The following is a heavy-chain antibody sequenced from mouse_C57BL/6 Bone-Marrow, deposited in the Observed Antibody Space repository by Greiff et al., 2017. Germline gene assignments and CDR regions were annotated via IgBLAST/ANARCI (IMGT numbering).Heavy chain of an antibody. Sequence: VQLHQSGPELVKPGASVKISCKASGYAFSSSWLNWVTQRPGKGLEWIGRIYPGDGDTTYNGKFKGKATLTADKSSSTAYMQLSNLTSENSAVYFCARHYSNYGDYRGQGPSVTVAS. CDR3: ARHYSNYGDY. CDR1: GYAFSSSW. J-gene: IGHJ4*01. D-gene: IGHD2-5*01. V-gene: IGHV1-82*01. CDR2: IYPGDGDT.